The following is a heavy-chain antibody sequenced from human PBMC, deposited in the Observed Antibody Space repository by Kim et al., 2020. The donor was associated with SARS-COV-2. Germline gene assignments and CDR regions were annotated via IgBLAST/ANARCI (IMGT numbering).Heavy chain of an antibody. D-gene: IGHD3-10*01. J-gene: IGHJ4*02. V-gene: IGHV1-3*01. CDR3: ARDRGYGSGSYVY. Sequence: YSQMFQGRVTITRDTSAGTVYMELSSLRSEDTAVYYCARDRGYGSGSYVYWGQGTLVTVSS.